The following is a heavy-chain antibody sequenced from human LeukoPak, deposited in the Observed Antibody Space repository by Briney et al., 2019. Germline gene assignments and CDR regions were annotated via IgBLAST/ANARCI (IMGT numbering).Heavy chain of an antibody. J-gene: IGHJ6*03. CDR1: GFTVSSNY. Sequence: PGGSLRLSXAASGFTVSSNYMSWVRQAPGKGLEWVSVIYSGGSTYYADSVKGRFTISRDNSKNTLYLQMNSLRAEDTAVYYCAREWAGAYYYYYMDVWGKGTTVTVSS. V-gene: IGHV3-66*02. D-gene: IGHD6-19*01. CDR2: IYSGGST. CDR3: AREWAGAYYYYYMDV.